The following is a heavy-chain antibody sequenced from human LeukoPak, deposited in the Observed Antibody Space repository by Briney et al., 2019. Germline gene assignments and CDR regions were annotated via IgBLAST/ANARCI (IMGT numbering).Heavy chain of an antibody. D-gene: IGHD3/OR15-3a*01. CDR1: GFSFNDYY. Sequence: GATVKVSCKASGFSFNDYYIHRVRQAPGQGLEWMGWLNPKSGATKYAQKFQGRVTMTRDTSIRTANMELSSLTSDDTAVYYCARRWTRGPVDNWGQGTLVTVSS. CDR2: LNPKSGAT. CDR3: ARRWTRGPVDN. V-gene: IGHV1-2*02. J-gene: IGHJ4*02.